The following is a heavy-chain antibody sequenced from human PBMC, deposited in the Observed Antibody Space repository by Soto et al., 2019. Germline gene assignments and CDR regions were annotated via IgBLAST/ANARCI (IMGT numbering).Heavy chain of an antibody. V-gene: IGHV3-30-3*01. D-gene: IGHD3-9*01. Sequence: GGSLRLSCAASGFTFSSYAMHWVRQAPGKGLEWVAVISYDGSNKYYADSVKGRFTISRDNSKNTLYLQMNSLRPEDTAVYYCARVRNMLTGSTRLDYYYYGMDVWGQGTTVTVSS. CDR3: ARVRNMLTGSTRLDYYYYGMDV. CDR2: ISYDGSNK. CDR1: GFTFSSYA. J-gene: IGHJ6*02.